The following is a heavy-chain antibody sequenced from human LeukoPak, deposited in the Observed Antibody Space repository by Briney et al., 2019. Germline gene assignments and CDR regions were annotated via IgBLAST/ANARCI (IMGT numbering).Heavy chain of an antibody. CDR1: GGSISSYY. CDR3: ARGHDSSGYYYVSQYFDY. V-gene: IGHV4-59*08. J-gene: IGHJ4*02. Sequence: KPSETLSLTCTVSGGSISSYYWSWIRQPPGKGLEWIGYIYYSGSTNYNPSLKSRVTISVDTSKNQFSLKLSSVTAADTAVYYCARGHDSSGYYYVSQYFDYWGQGTLVTVSS. D-gene: IGHD3-22*01. CDR2: IYYSGST.